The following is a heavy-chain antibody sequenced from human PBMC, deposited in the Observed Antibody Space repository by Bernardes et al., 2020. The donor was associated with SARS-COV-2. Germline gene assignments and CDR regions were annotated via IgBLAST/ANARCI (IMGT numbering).Heavy chain of an antibody. J-gene: IGHJ4*02. Sequence: SETLSLTCAVYGGSFSGYYWSWIRQPPGKGLEWIGEINHSGSTNYNPSLKSRVTISVDTSKNQFSLKLSSVTAADTAVYYCARGNSFDYWGQGTLVTVSS. CDR2: INHSGST. CDR3: ARGNSFDY. V-gene: IGHV4-34*01. CDR1: GGSFSGYY.